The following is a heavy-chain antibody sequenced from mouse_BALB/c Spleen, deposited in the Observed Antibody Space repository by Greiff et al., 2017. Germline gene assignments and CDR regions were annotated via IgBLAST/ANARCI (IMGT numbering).Heavy chain of an antibody. CDR1: GYTFTDYE. CDR3: TRSSYYYGSRY. D-gene: IGHD1-1*01. J-gene: IGHJ3*01. Sequence: VQLQQSGAELVRPGASVTLSCKASGYTFTDYEMHWVKQTPVHGLEWIGAIDPETGGTAYNQKFKGKATLTADKSSSTAYMELRSLTSEDSAVYYCTRSSYYYGSRYWGQGTLVTVAA. CDR2: IDPETGGT. V-gene: IGHV1-15*01.